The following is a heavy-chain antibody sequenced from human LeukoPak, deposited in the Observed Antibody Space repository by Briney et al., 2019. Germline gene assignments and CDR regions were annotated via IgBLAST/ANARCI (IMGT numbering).Heavy chain of an antibody. CDR1: GFTFSSYS. D-gene: IGHD6-19*01. V-gene: IGHV3-48*01. Sequence: PGGSLRLSSAASGFTFSSYSMNWVRQAPGKGLEWVSYISSSSSTIYYADSVKGRFTISRDNAKNSLYLQMNSLRAEDTAVYYCARGGWYNGNWFDPWGQGTLVTVSS. CDR2: ISSSSSTI. J-gene: IGHJ5*02. CDR3: ARGGWYNGNWFDP.